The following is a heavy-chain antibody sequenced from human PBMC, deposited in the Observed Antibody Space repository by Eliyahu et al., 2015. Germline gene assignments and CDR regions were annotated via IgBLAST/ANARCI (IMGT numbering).Heavy chain of an antibody. V-gene: IGHV3-30-3*01. CDR3: ARPNSNELWFRESPDY. CDR1: GFXFSXYA. Sequence: QVQLVESGGGVVQPGRSLRLSCAASGFXFSXYATPWVRQAPGKGLEWVAVISYDGSNKYYADSVKGRFTISRDNSKNTLYLQMNSLRAEDTAVYYCARPNSNELWFRESPDYWGQGTLVTVSS. J-gene: IGHJ4*02. D-gene: IGHD3-10*01. CDR2: ISYDGSNK.